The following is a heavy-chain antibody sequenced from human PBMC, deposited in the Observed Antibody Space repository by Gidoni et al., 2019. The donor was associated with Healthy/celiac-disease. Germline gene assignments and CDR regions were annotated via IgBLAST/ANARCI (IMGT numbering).Heavy chain of an antibody. CDR2: IIPIFGTA. D-gene: IGHD3-3*01. V-gene: IGHV1-69*01. Sequence: QVQLVQSGAEVKKPGSSVKVSCKASGGTFSSYAISWVRQAPGQGLEWMGGIIPIFGTANYAQKFQGRVTITADESTSTAYMELSSLRSEDTAVYYCACRSITIFGDNLNYYYYYMDVWGKGTTVTVSS. CDR1: GGTFSSYA. CDR3: ACRSITIFGDNLNYYYYYMDV. J-gene: IGHJ6*03.